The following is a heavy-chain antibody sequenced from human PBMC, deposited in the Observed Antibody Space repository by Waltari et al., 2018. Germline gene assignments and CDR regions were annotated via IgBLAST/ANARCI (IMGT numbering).Heavy chain of an antibody. CDR3: ARDFDGGAPWYFDL. CDR2: IDPTRST. V-gene: IGHV4-30-2*01. CDR1: GGSIRSDFYS. Sequence: QLQLQESGSGLVRPSQTLSLTCSVSGGSIRSDFYSWTWIRQPPGKGLEWIGYIDPTRSTHYNPSLKSRGTISVDESKNQISLRLTSVTAADTAVYYCARDFDGGAPWYFDLWGRGTLVTVS. J-gene: IGHJ2*01. D-gene: IGHD3-10*01.